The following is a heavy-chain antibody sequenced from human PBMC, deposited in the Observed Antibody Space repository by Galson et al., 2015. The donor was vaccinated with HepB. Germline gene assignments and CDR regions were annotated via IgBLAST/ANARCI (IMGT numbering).Heavy chain of an antibody. CDR3: ARDRVVVVPAAPCYYYGMDV. CDR1: GYTFTSYY. D-gene: IGHD2-2*01. J-gene: IGHJ6*02. Sequence: VKVSCKASGYTFTSYYMHWVRQAPGQGLEWMGIINPSGGSTSYAQKFQGRVTMTRDTSTSTVYMELSSLRSEDTAVYYCARDRVVVVPAAPCYYYGMDVWGQGTTVTVSS. CDR2: INPSGGST. V-gene: IGHV1-46*01.